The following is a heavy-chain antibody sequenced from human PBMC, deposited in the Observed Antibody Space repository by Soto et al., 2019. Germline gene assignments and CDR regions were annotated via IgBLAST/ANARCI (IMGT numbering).Heavy chain of an antibody. D-gene: IGHD2-15*01. J-gene: IGHJ1*01. CDR1: GYIFTAYS. V-gene: IGHV1-46*01. CDR2: VNPSGGST. Sequence: ASVKVSCKASGYIFTAYSMHWVRQAPGQGLEWMGVVNPSGGSTNYAQRFQGRITMTRDTSTSTVYMDLSSLTSEDTAVYYCAREENCSDGICYSEYFQRWGQGTLVTVSS. CDR3: AREENCSDGICYSEYFQR.